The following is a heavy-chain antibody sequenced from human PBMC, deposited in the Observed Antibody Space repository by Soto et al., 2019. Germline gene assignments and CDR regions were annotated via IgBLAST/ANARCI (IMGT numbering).Heavy chain of an antibody. Sequence: ASVKVSCKASGYTFTSYAMHWVRQAPGQRLEWMGWINAGNGNTKYSQKFQGRVTITRDTSASTAYMELSSLRSEDTAVYYCATPQEYDGCLDSWGQGTLVTVSS. CDR1: GYTFTSYA. D-gene: IGHD3-16*01. CDR3: ATPQEYDGCLDS. V-gene: IGHV1-3*01. J-gene: IGHJ4*02. CDR2: INAGNGNT.